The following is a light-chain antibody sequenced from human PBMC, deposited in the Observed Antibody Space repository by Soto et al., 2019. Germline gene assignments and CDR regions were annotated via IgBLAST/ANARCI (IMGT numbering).Light chain of an antibody. V-gene: IGLV2-14*01. CDR2: GVK. J-gene: IGLJ1*01. CDR1: SSDVGAYSY. Sequence: QSVLTQPASVSGSPGQSITISCTGTSSDVGAYSYVSWYQQHPGKAPKLLIYGVKNRPSGVSYRSSASKSAFTASLTISGLQAEDEAHYYCSSYTTSYFYVFGPGTKVTVL. CDR3: SSYTTSYFYV.